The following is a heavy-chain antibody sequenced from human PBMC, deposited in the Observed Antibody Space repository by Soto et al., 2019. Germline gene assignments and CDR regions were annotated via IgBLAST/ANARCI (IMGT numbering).Heavy chain of an antibody. D-gene: IGHD6-19*01. V-gene: IGHV3-48*02. CDR3: ARSVEGHFDY. CDR1: GFPFSIYS. J-gene: IGHJ4*02. CDR2: ITSDTKTI. Sequence: EVQLVESGGGLVQPGGSLRLTCAASGFPFSIYSMNWVRQAPGKGQEWSSYITSDTKTIKYADSVKGRFTISRDNAKNLVYLQMKSLRDEDTAVYFCARSVEGHFDYWGQGTVVTVSS.